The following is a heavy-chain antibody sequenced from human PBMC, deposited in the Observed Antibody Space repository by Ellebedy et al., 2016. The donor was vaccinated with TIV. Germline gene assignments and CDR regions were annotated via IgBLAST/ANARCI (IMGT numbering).Heavy chain of an antibody. V-gene: IGHV3-23*01. CDR2: IVGRGS. D-gene: IGHD5-18*01. CDR3: AKDRTSGDGYWVFDN. CDR1: GFGFSSYV. Sequence: PGGSLRLSCAASGFGFSSYVMSWVRQAPGKGLEWVSGIVGRGSQKYADSVKGRFTISRDNSKRTVDLQMNGLRAENTAIYFCAKDRTSGDGYWVFDNWGQGTLVSVSS. J-gene: IGHJ4*02.